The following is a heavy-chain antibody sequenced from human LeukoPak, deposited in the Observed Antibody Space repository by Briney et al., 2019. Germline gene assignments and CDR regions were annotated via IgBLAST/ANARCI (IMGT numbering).Heavy chain of an antibody. Sequence: KPSEALSLTCTVSGGSISSYYWSWIRQPPGKGLEWIGYIYYSGSTNYNPSLKSRVTISVDTSKNQFSLKLSSVTAADTAVYYCARDMGWNGLVDSWGQGTLVTVSS. CDR2: IYYSGST. V-gene: IGHV4-59*12. J-gene: IGHJ4*02. D-gene: IGHD1-1*01. CDR3: ARDMGWNGLVDS. CDR1: GGSISSYY.